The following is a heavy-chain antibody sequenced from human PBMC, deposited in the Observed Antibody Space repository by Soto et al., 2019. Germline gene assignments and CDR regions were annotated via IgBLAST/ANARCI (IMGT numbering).Heavy chain of an antibody. V-gene: IGHV4-31*03. CDR3: ARSPRRIAAAANYYYYYGMDV. CDR2: IYYSGST. D-gene: IGHD6-13*01. J-gene: IGHJ6*02. CDR1: GGSISSGGYY. Sequence: QVQLQESGPGLVKPSQTLSLTCTVSGGSISSGGYYWSWIRQHPGKGLEWIGYIYYSGSTYYNPSLQSRVTISVDTSKNQFSLKLSSVTAADTAVYYCARSPRRIAAAANYYYYYGMDVWGQGTTVTVSS.